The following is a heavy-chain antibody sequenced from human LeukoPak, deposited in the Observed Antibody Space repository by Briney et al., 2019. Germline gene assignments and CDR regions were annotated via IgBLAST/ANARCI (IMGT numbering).Heavy chain of an antibody. D-gene: IGHD3-16*02. CDR1: GGSISSSSFY. CDR3: ARGRYTSSLYEWFDP. J-gene: IGHJ5*02. V-gene: IGHV4-39*01. Sequence: KTSETLSLTCTVSGGSISSSSFYWGWIRQPPGKGLQWIGSVYYSGSTYYNPSLESRVTISVDTSKNQFSLKLSSVTAADTAVFYCARGRYTSSLYEWFDPWGQGILVTVSS. CDR2: VYYSGST.